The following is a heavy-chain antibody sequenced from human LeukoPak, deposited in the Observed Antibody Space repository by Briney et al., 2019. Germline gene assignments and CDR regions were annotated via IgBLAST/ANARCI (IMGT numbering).Heavy chain of an antibody. CDR1: GGSISSYS. CDR2: IYSSGST. D-gene: IGHD3-10*01. V-gene: IGHV4-4*07. CDR3: ARGIYGSGLAAFDI. Sequence: PSETLSLTCTVSGGSISSYSWNWIRQPAGKGLEWIGHIYSSGSTNYNPSLKSRVTMSVDTSKNQFSLRLSSVTAADTAVYYCARGIYGSGLAAFDIWGQGTMVTVSS. J-gene: IGHJ3*02.